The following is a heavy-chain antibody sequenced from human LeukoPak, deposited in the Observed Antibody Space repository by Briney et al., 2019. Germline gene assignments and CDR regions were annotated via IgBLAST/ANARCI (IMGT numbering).Heavy chain of an antibody. J-gene: IGHJ4*02. CDR3: AREVPENFNFDY. CDR2: IKPSGGST. CDR1: GYTFTSYY. V-gene: IGHV1-46*01. Sequence: GASVKVSCKASGYTFTSYYTHWVRQARGQGLEWMGIIKPSGGSTLYAQKFQGRVTVTSDMSTSTVYVELSSLRSEDTAVYYCAREVPENFNFDYWGQGTLVTVSS. D-gene: IGHD2/OR15-2a*01.